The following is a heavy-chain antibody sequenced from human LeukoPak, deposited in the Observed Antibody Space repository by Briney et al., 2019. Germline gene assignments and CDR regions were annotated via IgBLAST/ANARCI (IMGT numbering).Heavy chain of an antibody. J-gene: IGHJ4*02. D-gene: IGHD2-15*01. CDR2: ISGSGGST. CDR1: GFTFGSYA. Sequence: GGSLRLSCAASGFTFGSYAMSWARQAPGKGLEWVSAISGSGGSTYYADSVKGRFTISRDNSKNTLYLQMNSLRAEDTAVYYCAKSTVSECSGGSCYSYYFDYWGQGTLVTVSS. CDR3: AKSTVSECSGGSCYSYYFDY. V-gene: IGHV3-23*01.